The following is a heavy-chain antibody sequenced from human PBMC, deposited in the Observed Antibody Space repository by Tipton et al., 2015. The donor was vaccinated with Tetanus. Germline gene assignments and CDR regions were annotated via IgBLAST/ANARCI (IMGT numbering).Heavy chain of an antibody. CDR3: ARDMDY. J-gene: IGHJ4*02. Sequence: LEWVANIKHDETEKYYVDSVRGRFNISRDNAKNSLYLQMSSLRREDTAVYYCARDMDYWGQGTLVTVSS. CDR2: IKHDETEK. V-gene: IGHV3-7*01.